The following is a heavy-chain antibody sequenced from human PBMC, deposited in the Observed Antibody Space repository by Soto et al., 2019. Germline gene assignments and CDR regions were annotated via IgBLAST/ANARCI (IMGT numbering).Heavy chain of an antibody. CDR3: AHVYWAASGTRYYFDY. Sequence: QITLKESGPTLVKPTQTLTLTCTFPGFSFSIEGMGVGWIRHPPGRALEWLALIYWDDDKRFSPSQKSRLTITKDGSRNQVVLTLTNMDPADTATYYCAHVYWAASGTRYYFDYWGQGTLVTVSS. D-gene: IGHD1-7*01. CDR2: IYWDDDK. J-gene: IGHJ4*02. V-gene: IGHV2-5*02. CDR1: GFSFSIEGMG.